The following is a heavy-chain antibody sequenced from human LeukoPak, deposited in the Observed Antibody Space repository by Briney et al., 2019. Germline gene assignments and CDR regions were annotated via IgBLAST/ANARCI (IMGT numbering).Heavy chain of an antibody. CDR3: ARASSWIHLWSL. Sequence: PGGSLRLSCTASGLAVSSNYMSWVRQAPGKGLEWVALINSGGATYYADSVKGRFTISRDNSKNTVDFQLNSLRAEDTAVYYCARASSWIHLWSLWGQGTLVTVSS. D-gene: IGHD5-18*01. CDR1: GLAVSSNY. CDR2: INSGGAT. J-gene: IGHJ4*02. V-gene: IGHV3-66*01.